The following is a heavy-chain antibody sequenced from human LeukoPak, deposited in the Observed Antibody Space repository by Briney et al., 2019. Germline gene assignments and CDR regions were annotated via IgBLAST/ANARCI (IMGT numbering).Heavy chain of an antibody. Sequence: GGSLRLSCAASGFTFSSYAMHWVRQAPGKGLEWVAVISYDGSNKYYADSVKGRFTISRDNSKNTLYLQMNSPRAEDTAVYYCARVRGYDSSGYYLYKDAFDIWGQGTMVTVPS. J-gene: IGHJ3*02. CDR3: ARVRGYDSSGYYLYKDAFDI. V-gene: IGHV3-30*04. CDR1: GFTFSSYA. CDR2: ISYDGSNK. D-gene: IGHD3-22*01.